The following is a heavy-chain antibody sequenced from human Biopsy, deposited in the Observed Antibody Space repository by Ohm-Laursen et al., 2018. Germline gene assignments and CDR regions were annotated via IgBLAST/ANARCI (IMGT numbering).Heavy chain of an antibody. J-gene: IGHJ3*01. CDR3: ARRLPLRGYAFDV. CDR1: GGSVSDSFHF. Sequence: GTLSLTCTVSGGSVSDSFHFWSWIRQAPGKGLEWIGNIYYRGNTNYSPSLKSRVTISIDTTKNQFSLKLNSATATDTAVYYCARRLPLRGYAFDVWGQGTLVTVSS. CDR2: IYYRGNT. D-gene: IGHD3-10*01. V-gene: IGHV4-61*01.